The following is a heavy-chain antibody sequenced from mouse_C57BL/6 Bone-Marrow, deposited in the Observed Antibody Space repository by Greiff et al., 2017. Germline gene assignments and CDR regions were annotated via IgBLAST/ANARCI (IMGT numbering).Heavy chain of an antibody. V-gene: IGHV1-80*01. CDR3: ARPLYDWGSMDY. D-gene: IGHD2-3*01. Sequence: QVQLQQSGAELVKPGASVKISCKASGYAFSSYWMNWVKQRPGKGLEWIGQIYPGDGDTNYNGKFKGKATLTADKSSSTAYMQLSSLTSEDSAVYFCARPLYDWGSMDYWGQGTSVTVSS. J-gene: IGHJ4*01. CDR1: GYAFSSYW. CDR2: IYPGDGDT.